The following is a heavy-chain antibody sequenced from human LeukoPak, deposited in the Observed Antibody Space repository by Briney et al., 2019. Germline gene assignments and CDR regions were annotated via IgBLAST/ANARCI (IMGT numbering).Heavy chain of an antibody. J-gene: IGHJ6*02. CDR3: ARDKGYSYGKGRDYYYGMDV. CDR1: GGSISSGGYY. Sequence: SETLSLTCTVSGGSISSGGYYWRWIRQPPGKGLEWIGYIYLSGSTYYNPSLKSRVTISVDRSKNQFSLKLSSVTAADTAVYYCARDKGYSYGKGRDYYYGMDVWGQGTTVTVSS. CDR2: IYLSGST. V-gene: IGHV4-30-2*01. D-gene: IGHD5-18*01.